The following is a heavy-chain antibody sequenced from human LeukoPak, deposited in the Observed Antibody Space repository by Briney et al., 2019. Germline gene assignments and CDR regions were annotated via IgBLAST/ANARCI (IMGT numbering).Heavy chain of an antibody. D-gene: IGHD3-10*01. J-gene: IGHJ6*02. Sequence: PGGSLRLSCAASGFTFSRYSMNWVRQAPGEGLEWVSSISSSSSYIYYADSLKGRFTISRDNAKTSLYLQMNSLRAEDTAVYYCASVMVRRVFYYYGMDVWGQGTTVTVSS. CDR2: ISSSSSYI. CDR1: GFTFSRYS. CDR3: ASVMVRRVFYYYGMDV. V-gene: IGHV3-21*01.